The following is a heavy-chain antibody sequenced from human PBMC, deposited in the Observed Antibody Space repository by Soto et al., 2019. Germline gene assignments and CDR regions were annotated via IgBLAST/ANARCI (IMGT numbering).Heavy chain of an antibody. CDR2: ISYDGRNR. CDR1: GITFTSYA. J-gene: IGHJ6*02. D-gene: IGHD2-2*03. Sequence: QVQLVESGGGVVQPGRSLRLSCAASGITFTSYAMYWVRQAPGKGLEWVAVISYDGRNRFYADSVNGRFTISRDISKNTLYLQMNSLRSEDTAVYYCARDLLDIGVAPAAKYYYYVMDVWGQGTTVTVSS. CDR3: ARDLLDIGVAPAAKYYYYVMDV. V-gene: IGHV3-30*04.